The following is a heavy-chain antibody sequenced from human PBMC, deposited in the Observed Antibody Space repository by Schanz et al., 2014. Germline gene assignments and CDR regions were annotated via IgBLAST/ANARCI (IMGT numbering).Heavy chain of an antibody. CDR1: GFIFSDHY. CDR2: ISSGSSTI. V-gene: IGHV3-11*01. CDR3: ATSYSSSSYFYVMDV. D-gene: IGHD6-6*01. Sequence: QVQLVESGGVLVKPGGSLRLSCVVSGFIFSDHYMSWIRQAPGKGLEWISYISSGSSTIHYADSVKGRFTISRDNAKNSLFLQMNSLRAEDTAIYYCATSYSSSSYFYVMDVWGQGTTVTVSS. J-gene: IGHJ6*02.